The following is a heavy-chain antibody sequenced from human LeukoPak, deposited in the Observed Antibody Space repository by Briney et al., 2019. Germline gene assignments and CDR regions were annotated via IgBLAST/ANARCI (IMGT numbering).Heavy chain of an antibody. V-gene: IGHV4-38-2*01. J-gene: IGHJ4*02. Sequence: PSETLSLTCDVSGYSISSGYHWGWIRQPPGKGLEWIGSIYHSGNTYYNPSLKSRVTISLDTSMNQFSLKVPSGTAADTAVYYCARTRYRSGETCYSPELFDSWGQGTLVTVSS. CDR1: GYSISSGYH. CDR2: IYHSGNT. D-gene: IGHD2-15*01. CDR3: ARTRYRSGETCYSPELFDS.